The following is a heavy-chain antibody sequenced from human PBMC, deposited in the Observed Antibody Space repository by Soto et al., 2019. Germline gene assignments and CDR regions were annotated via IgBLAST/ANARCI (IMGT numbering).Heavy chain of an antibody. CDR2: ISYDGSNK. CDR1: GFTFSSYA. V-gene: IGHV3-30-3*01. D-gene: IGHD6-13*01. Sequence: QVQLVESGGGVVQPGRSLRLSCAASGFTFSSYAMHWVRQAPGKGLEWVAVISYDGSNKYYADSVKGRFTISRDNSKNTLYLQMYSLRAEDTAVYYCAREEQQLGAYFDYWGQGTLVTVSS. CDR3: AREEQQLGAYFDY. J-gene: IGHJ4*02.